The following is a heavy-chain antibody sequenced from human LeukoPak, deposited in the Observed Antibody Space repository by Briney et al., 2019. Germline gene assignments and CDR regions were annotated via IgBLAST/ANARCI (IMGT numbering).Heavy chain of an antibody. J-gene: IGHJ4*02. Sequence: SVKVSCKASGFTFTSSAVQWVRQARGQRLEWIGWIVVGSGNTNYAQKFQERVTITRDMSTSTAYMELSSLRSEDTAVYYCAAGYCSGGSCYDIDDWGQGTLVTVSS. CDR3: AAGYCSGGSCYDIDD. V-gene: IGHV1-58*01. D-gene: IGHD2-15*01. CDR2: IVVGSGNT. CDR1: GFTFTSSA.